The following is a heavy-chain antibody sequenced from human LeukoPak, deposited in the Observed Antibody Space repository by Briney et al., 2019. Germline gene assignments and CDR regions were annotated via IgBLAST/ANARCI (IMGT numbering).Heavy chain of an antibody. J-gene: IGHJ4*02. D-gene: IGHD5-18*01. CDR3: ARARSGYSYGIDD. V-gene: IGHV3-74*01. CDR1: GLSFRIYR. Sequence: GGALSLSCAGFGLSFRIYRLHWVRQAPGKVLVWVPRIKRVGSSTSYADSVRGRFIISRDNAHHPLYLDMNSLSAQRHAVYSCARARSGYSYGIDDWGEACLVT. CDR2: IKRVGSST.